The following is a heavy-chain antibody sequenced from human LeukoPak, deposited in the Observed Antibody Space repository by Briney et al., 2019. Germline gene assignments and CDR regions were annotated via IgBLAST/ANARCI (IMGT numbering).Heavy chain of an antibody. V-gene: IGHV1-2*04. CDR3: ARDVDTAMVP. Sequence: ASVPVTLKSSVCTFTGYHMHWVRQPPGQGLEGMGWINPNSGGKNYAQKFQGWVTMNRDTSISTAYMELSRPRSDDTAVYYCARDVDTAMVPWGQGTLVTVSS. CDR1: VCTFTGYH. CDR2: INPNSGGK. D-gene: IGHD5-18*01. J-gene: IGHJ5*02.